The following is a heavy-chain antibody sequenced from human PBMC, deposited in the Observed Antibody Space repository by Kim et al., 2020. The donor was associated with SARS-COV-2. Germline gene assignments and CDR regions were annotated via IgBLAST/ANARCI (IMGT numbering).Heavy chain of an antibody. V-gene: IGHV3-21*01. CDR3: ARDNSGYSYGYTWFDP. D-gene: IGHD5-18*01. J-gene: IGHJ5*02. CDR2: ISSSSSYI. CDR1: GFTFSSYS. Sequence: GGSLRLSCAASGFTFSSYSMNWVRQAPGKGLEWVSSISSSSSYIYYADSVKGRFTISRDNAKNSLYLQMNSLRAEDTAVYYCARDNSGYSYGYTWFDPWGQGTLVTVSS.